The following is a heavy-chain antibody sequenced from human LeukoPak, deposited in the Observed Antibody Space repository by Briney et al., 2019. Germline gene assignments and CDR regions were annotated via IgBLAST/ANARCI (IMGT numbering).Heavy chain of an antibody. J-gene: IGHJ3*02. D-gene: IGHD3-16*01. CDR3: ARDLAMITFGGAPRDAFDI. Sequence: ASVKVSCKASGYTFTGYYMHWVRQAPGQGLEWMGIINPSGGSTSYAQKFQGRVTMTRDMSTSTVYMELSSLRSEDTAVYYCARDLAMITFGGAPRDAFDIWGQGTMVTVSS. CDR1: GYTFTGYY. V-gene: IGHV1-46*01. CDR2: INPSGGST.